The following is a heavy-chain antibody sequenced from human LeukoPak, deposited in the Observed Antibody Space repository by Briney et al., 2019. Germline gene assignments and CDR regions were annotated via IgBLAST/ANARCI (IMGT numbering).Heavy chain of an antibody. CDR2: IKLDGSEK. CDR1: GFTFSSYG. Sequence: PGGSLRLSCAASGFTFSSYGMHWVRQAPGKGLEWVANIKLDGSEKYYVDSVKGRFTISRDNAKNSLFLQMNSLGAEDTAVYYCARGTSSSPNWFDPWGQGTLVTVSS. CDR3: ARGTSSSPNWFDP. V-gene: IGHV3-7*04. J-gene: IGHJ5*02. D-gene: IGHD6-13*01.